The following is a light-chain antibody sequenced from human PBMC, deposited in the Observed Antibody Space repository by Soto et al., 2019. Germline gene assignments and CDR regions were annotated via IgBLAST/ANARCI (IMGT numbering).Light chain of an antibody. V-gene: IGLV2-8*01. CDR2: EVN. J-gene: IGLJ3*02. CDR3: SSYAGSRGV. CDR1: SSDVGGYNY. Sequence: QSVLTQPPSASGSPGQSVTISCTGTSSDVGGYNYVSWYQQHPGKAPKLLIYEVNKRPSGVPDRFSGSKSGNTASLTVSGLQADDEADYYCSSYAGSRGVFGGGTKVTVL.